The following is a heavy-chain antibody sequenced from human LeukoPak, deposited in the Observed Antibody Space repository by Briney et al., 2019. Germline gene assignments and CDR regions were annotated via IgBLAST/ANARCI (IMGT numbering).Heavy chain of an antibody. CDR3: ARGGPFPYYFDY. CDR2: IYYSGST. V-gene: IGHV4-31*02. D-gene: IGHD2-21*01. CDR1: GFTFSSYA. J-gene: IGHJ4*02. Sequence: LRLSCAASGFTFSSYAMSWIRQHPGKGLEWIGYIYYSGSTYYNPSLKSRVTISVDTSKNQFSLKLSSVTAADTAVYYCARGGPFPYYFDYWGQGTLVTVSS.